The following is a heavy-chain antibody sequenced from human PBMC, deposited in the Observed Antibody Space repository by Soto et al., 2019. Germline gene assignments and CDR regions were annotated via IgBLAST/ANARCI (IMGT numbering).Heavy chain of an antibody. CDR1: GGTFSSYA. CDR3: ARSLTRLTTLLDY. Sequence: QVQLVQSGAEVKKPGSSVKVSYKASGGTFSSYAISWVRQAPGQGLEWMGGIIPIFGTANYAQKFQGRVTMTRDTSISTAYMELSGLRSDDTAVYHCARSLTRLTTLLDYWGQGTLVTVSS. CDR2: IIPIFGTA. J-gene: IGHJ4*02. V-gene: IGHV1-69*06. D-gene: IGHD4-17*01.